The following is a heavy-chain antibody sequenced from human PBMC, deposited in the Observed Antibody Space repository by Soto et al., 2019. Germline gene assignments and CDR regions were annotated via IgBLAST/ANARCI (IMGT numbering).Heavy chain of an antibody. D-gene: IGHD3-10*01. CDR1: GGSITSSSYY. J-gene: IGHJ6*02. Sequence: SETLSLTCTVSGGSITSSSYYWGWIRHPPGKGLEWIGSIYYSGRTYYSPSLKSRVTISVDTSKNQLSLRLSSVTSAETAVYYCARQGFGATHGLVDVWGQGTTVTVSS. V-gene: IGHV4-39*01. CDR2: IYYSGRT. CDR3: ARQGFGATHGLVDV.